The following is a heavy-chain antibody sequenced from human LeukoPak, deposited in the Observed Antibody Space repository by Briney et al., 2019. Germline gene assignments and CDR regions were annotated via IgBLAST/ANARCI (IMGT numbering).Heavy chain of an antibody. V-gene: IGHV4-31*03. CDR2: IYYTGIT. CDR1: GGSISSGSHY. D-gene: IGHD3-16*01. CDR3: AASSGVTLGRF. J-gene: IGHJ4*02. Sequence: SETLSLTCPVSGGSISSGSHYYQWIRQHPGKGLEWIGYIYYTGITSYNPSLKSRVTMSVDTSMNQVSLKVTSLTAADTAVYYCAASSGVTLGRFWGQGALVTVSS.